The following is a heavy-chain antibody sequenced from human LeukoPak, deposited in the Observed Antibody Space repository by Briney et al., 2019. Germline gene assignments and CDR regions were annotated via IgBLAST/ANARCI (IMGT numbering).Heavy chain of an antibody. CDR2: INSDGRST. Sequence: GGSLRLSCAASGFTFSNYWMHWVRQAPGKGLVWVSRINSDGRSTNYADSVKGRSTISRDNAKNTLYLQMNSLRAEDTAVYYCARGADSGYSSDNWGQGTVVSVSS. CDR1: GFTFSNYW. D-gene: IGHD3-9*01. J-gene: IGHJ4*02. CDR3: ARGADSGYSSDN. V-gene: IGHV3-74*01.